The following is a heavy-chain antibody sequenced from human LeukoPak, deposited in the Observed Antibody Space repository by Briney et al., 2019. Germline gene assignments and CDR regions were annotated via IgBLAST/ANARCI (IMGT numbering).Heavy chain of an antibody. J-gene: IGHJ6*03. CDR1: GFTFSSYS. Sequence: GGSLRLSCEASGFTFSSYSMTWVRQAPGKGLEWVAFISSMSGRYIYNAESLKGRFTISRDNAKNSLYLQMNSLRAEDTAVYYCARDMAAAGPYYMDVWGKGTTVTVSS. D-gene: IGHD6-13*01. V-gene: IGHV3-21*01. CDR2: ISSMSGRYI. CDR3: ARDMAAAGPYYMDV.